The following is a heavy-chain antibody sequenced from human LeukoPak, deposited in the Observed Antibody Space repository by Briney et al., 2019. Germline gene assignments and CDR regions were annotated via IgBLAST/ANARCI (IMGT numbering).Heavy chain of an antibody. CDR1: GDSLINFY. Sequence: PSETLSLTCTVSGDSLINFYWSWIRQPPGKGLEWVGYIYYSGTTNYNPSLKSRVTMSVDTSKNQFSLNLRSVTAADTAAYHCARLKFDVLTGYYEALDYWGQGTLVTVSS. J-gene: IGHJ4*02. D-gene: IGHD3-9*01. V-gene: IGHV4-59*08. CDR2: IYYSGTT. CDR3: ARLKFDVLTGYYEALDY.